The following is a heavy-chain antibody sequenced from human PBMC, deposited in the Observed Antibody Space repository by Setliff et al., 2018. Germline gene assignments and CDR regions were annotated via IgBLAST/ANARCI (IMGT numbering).Heavy chain of an antibody. J-gene: IGHJ6*02. CDR2: IFQSGNT. CDR3: ATLLANYGSGMDV. CDR1: GGSISSDTYY. V-gene: IGHV4-39*07. D-gene: IGHD3-10*01. Sequence: SETLSLTCTVSGGSISSDTYYWGWISQPPGRGLEWIGSIFQSGNTYYNPSLKSRDTISVDTSKNQFSLKVNSVTSADTAVYYCATLLANYGSGMDVWGQGTTVTVSS.